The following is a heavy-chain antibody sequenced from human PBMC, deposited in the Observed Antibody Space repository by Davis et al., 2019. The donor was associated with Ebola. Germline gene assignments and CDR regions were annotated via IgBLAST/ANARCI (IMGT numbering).Heavy chain of an antibody. Sequence: GESLKISCKGSGYSFTSSWIGWVRQMPGKGLEWLGIIYPGDSDTRYRPSFQGQVTISADKSISTAYLQWNSLKTSDTAMYYCARQTHHFLSGPRTWFDPWGQGTLVTVSS. CDR3: ARQTHHFLSGPRTWFDP. J-gene: IGHJ5*02. V-gene: IGHV5-51*01. D-gene: IGHD3-3*02. CDR2: IYPGDSDT. CDR1: GYSFTSSW.